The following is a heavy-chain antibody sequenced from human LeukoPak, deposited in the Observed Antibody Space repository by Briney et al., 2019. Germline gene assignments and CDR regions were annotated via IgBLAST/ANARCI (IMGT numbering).Heavy chain of an antibody. CDR2: INPNSGGT. J-gene: IGHJ4*02. CDR1: GYIFTGYY. CDR3: ARTIQMYYYGSGSDNVDY. D-gene: IGHD3-10*01. V-gene: IGHV1-2*02. Sequence: ASVKVSCKASGYIFTGYYMHWVRQAPGQGLEWMGWINPNSGGTNYAQKFQGRVTMTRDTSISTAYMELSRLRSDDTAVYYCARTIQMYYYGSGSDNVDYWGRGTLVTVSS.